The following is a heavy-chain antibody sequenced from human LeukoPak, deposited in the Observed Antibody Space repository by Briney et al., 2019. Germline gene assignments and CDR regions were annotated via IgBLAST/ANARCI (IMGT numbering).Heavy chain of an antibody. CDR2: INPSGGST. J-gene: IGHJ4*02. V-gene: IGHV1-46*01. Sequence: ASVKVSCKASGYTFTSYYMHWVRRAPGQGLEWMGIINPSGGSTSYAQKFQGRVTMTRDTSTSTVYMELSSLRSEDTAVYYCARDRSVVTAESGSMNYWGQGTLVTVSS. CDR1: GYTFTSYY. D-gene: IGHD2/OR15-2a*01. CDR3: ARDRSVVTAESGSMNY.